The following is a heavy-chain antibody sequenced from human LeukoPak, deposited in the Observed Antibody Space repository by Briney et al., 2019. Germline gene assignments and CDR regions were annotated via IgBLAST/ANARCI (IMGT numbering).Heavy chain of an antibody. CDR1: GGSISSGGYY. V-gene: IGHV4-31*03. J-gene: IGHJ4*02. D-gene: IGHD6-13*01. Sequence: PSQTLSLTCTVSGGSISSGGYYWSWIRQHSGRGLEWIGYIYYSGSTYYNPSLKSRVTISADTSKNQFSLTLSSVTAADTAVYYCARARSAAGNFDYWGQGTLVTVSS. CDR3: ARARSAAGNFDY. CDR2: IYYSGST.